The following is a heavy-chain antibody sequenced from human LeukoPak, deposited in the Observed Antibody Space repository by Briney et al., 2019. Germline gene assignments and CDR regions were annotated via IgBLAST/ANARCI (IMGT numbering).Heavy chain of an antibody. CDR3: AKSGYNYDSNAYPFIDY. D-gene: IGHD3-22*01. Sequence: ASVKVSCKASGGTFSSYAISWVRQAPGKGLEWMGGFDPEDGETIYAQKFQGRVTMTEDTSTDTAYMELGSLRSEDTAVYYCAKSGYNYDSNAYPFIDYWGQGTLVTVSS. V-gene: IGHV1-24*01. J-gene: IGHJ4*02. CDR1: GGTFSSYA. CDR2: FDPEDGET.